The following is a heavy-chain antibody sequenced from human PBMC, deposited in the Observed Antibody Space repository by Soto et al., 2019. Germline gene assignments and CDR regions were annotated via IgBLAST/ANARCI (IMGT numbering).Heavy chain of an antibody. Sequence: EVQLVESGGGLVQPGGSLRLSCAASGFTFSSYWMSWVRQAPGKGLEWVANIKQDGSEKYYVDSVKGRFTISRDNAKNSLYLQMNSLSAEDTAVYYWASGVREPRHWGQGTLVTVSS. CDR3: ASGVREPRH. V-gene: IGHV3-7*01. J-gene: IGHJ4*02. CDR1: GFTFSSYW. D-gene: IGHD1-26*01. CDR2: IKQDGSEK.